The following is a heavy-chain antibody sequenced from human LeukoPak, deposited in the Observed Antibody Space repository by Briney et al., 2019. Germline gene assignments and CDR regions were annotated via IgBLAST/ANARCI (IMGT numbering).Heavy chain of an antibody. J-gene: IGHJ6*03. Sequence: ASVKVSCKASGYTFTSYAISWVQQAPGQGLEWMGWISGHNDDTKYAQRLQGRVTMTTDTSTSTAYMELRSLRSDDTAVYYCARAGYCSGGSCYPYYYYYYMDVWGKGTTVTVSS. D-gene: IGHD2-15*01. CDR3: ARAGYCSGGSCYPYYYYYYMDV. CDR1: GYTFTSYA. V-gene: IGHV1-18*01. CDR2: ISGHNDDT.